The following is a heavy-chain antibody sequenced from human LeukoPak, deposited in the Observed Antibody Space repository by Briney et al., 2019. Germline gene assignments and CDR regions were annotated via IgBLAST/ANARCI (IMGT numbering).Heavy chain of an antibody. CDR3: ARFLTWLPIDY. Sequence: PSETLSLTCTVSGGSISSYYWSWIRQPPGKGLEWIGYIYYSGSTNYNPSLKSRVTISVDTSKNQFSLKLSSVTAADTAADYCARFLTWLPIDYWGQGTLVTVSS. V-gene: IGHV4-59*01. CDR1: GGSISSYY. CDR2: IYYSGST. J-gene: IGHJ4*02. D-gene: IGHD6-19*01.